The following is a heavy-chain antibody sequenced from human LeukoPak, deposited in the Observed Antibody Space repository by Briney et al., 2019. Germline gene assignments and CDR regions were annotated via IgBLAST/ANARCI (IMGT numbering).Heavy chain of an antibody. D-gene: IGHD3/OR15-3a*01. CDR1: GFTFDDYA. Sequence: GGSLRLSCAASGFTFDDYAMHWVRQAPGKGLEWVSGISWNSGSIGYADSVKGRFTISRDNAKNSLYLQMNSLRAEDTAVYYCARDPTGYYTPRPDFDYWGQGTLVTVSS. CDR3: ARDPTGYYTPRPDFDY. CDR2: ISWNSGSI. J-gene: IGHJ4*02. V-gene: IGHV3-9*01.